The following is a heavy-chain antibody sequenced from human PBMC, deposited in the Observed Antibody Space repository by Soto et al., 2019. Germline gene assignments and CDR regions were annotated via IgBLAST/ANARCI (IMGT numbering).Heavy chain of an antibody. CDR2: IYYSGST. Sequence: SETLSLTCTVSGGSISSYYWSWIRQPPGKGLEWIGYIYYSGSTNYNPSLKSRVTISVDTSKNQFSLKLSSVTAADTAVYYCARQGGYYDSSGYLTEYFQHWGQGTLVTVSS. CDR3: ARQGGYYDSSGYLTEYFQH. D-gene: IGHD3-22*01. J-gene: IGHJ1*01. V-gene: IGHV4-59*08. CDR1: GGSISSYY.